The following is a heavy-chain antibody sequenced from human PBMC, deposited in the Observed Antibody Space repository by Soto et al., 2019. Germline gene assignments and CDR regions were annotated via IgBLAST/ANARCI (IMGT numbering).Heavy chain of an antibody. V-gene: IGHV1-69*02. CDR2: IIPILGIA. CDR1: GGTFSSYT. Sequence: QVQLVQSGAEVKKPGSSVKVSCKASGGTFSSYTISWVRQAAGQGLEWMGRIIPILGIANYAQKFQGRVTITADKSTSTAYMELSSLRSEDTAVYYCARQPCSGGSCYFDYWGQGTLVTVSS. D-gene: IGHD2-15*01. J-gene: IGHJ4*02. CDR3: ARQPCSGGSCYFDY.